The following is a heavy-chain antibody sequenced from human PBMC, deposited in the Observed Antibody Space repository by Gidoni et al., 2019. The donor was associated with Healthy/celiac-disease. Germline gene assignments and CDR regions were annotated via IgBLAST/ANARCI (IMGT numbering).Heavy chain of an antibody. CDR1: GGSISSYY. D-gene: IGHD3-22*01. CDR3: ARQKNYYDSSGYTDAFDI. V-gene: IGHV4-59*08. J-gene: IGHJ3*02. Sequence: QVQLQESGPGLVKPSATLSLTCTVPGGSISSYYWSWIRQPPGKGLEWIGYIYYSGSTNYNPSLKSRVTISVDTSKNQFSLKLSSVTAADTAVYYCARQKNYYDSSGYTDAFDIWGQGTMVTVSS. CDR2: IYYSGST.